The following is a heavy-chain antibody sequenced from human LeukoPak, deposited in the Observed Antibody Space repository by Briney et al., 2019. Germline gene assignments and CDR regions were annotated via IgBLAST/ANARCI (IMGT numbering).Heavy chain of an antibody. J-gene: IGHJ3*02. Sequence: ASVKVSCKASGGTFSSYAISWVRQAPGQGLEWMGGIIPIFGTANYAQKFQGRVTITADESTSTAYMELSSLRSEDTAVYYCATDFGGSYAHDAFDIWGQGTMVTVSS. CDR1: GGTFSSYA. D-gene: IGHD1-26*01. CDR3: ATDFGGSYAHDAFDI. V-gene: IGHV1-69*01. CDR2: IIPIFGTA.